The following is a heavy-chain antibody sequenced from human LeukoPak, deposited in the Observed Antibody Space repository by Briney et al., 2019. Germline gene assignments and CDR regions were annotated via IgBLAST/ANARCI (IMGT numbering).Heavy chain of an antibody. CDR3: AKLERGVMCYFDY. CDR2: ISGSGGST. Sequence: GGSLRLSCAASGFTFSSYAMSWVRQAPGKGLEWVSAISGSGGSTYYADSVKGRFTVSRDNSKNTLYLQMNSLRAEDTAVYYCAKLERGVMCYFDYWGQGTLVTVSS. J-gene: IGHJ4*02. CDR1: GFTFSSYA. D-gene: IGHD3-10*01. V-gene: IGHV3-23*01.